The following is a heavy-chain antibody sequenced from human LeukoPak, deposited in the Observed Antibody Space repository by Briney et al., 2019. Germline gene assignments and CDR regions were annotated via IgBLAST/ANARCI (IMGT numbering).Heavy chain of an antibody. Sequence: ASVKVSCKAPGYTFTDYYMYWVRQAPGQGLEWMGWINPNSGGTNYAQKFQGRVTMTRDTSISTAYMELSRLRSDDTAVYYCARLSTTRDGFDIWGQGTMVTVSS. D-gene: IGHD1-26*01. V-gene: IGHV1-2*02. CDR2: INPNSGGT. CDR3: ARLSTTRDGFDI. CDR1: GYTFTDYY. J-gene: IGHJ3*02.